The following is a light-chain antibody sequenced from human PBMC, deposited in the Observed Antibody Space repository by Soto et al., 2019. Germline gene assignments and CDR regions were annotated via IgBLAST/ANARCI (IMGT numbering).Light chain of an antibody. Sequence: DIQMTQSPSSLSASVGDRVTITCRASQSISSYLNWYQQKPGKAPDLLIYSAYTLQSGVQSRFSGSGSGTDFTLTIRSLQPEDFATYYCKQANSFPLTFGGGTKVDIK. CDR3: KQANSFPLT. V-gene: IGKV1-39*01. J-gene: IGKJ4*01. CDR1: QSISSY. CDR2: SAY.